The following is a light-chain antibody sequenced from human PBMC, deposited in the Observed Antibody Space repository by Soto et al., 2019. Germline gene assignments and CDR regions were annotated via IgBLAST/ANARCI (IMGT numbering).Light chain of an antibody. J-gene: IGLJ1*01. CDR2: EVS. CDR1: SSDVGGYNY. Sequence: QSALTQPASVSGSPGQSITISCTGTSSDVGGYNYVSWYQQHPGKAPKLMIYEVSNRPSGVSNRFSGSKSGNTASLTISGLQPEDEADYYCSSYTSSSTPYAFGTGTQLTVL. CDR3: SSYTSSSTPYA. V-gene: IGLV2-14*01.